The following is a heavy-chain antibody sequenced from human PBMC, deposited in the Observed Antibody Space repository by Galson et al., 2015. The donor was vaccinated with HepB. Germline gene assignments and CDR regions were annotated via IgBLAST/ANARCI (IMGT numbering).Heavy chain of an antibody. CDR3: VRRGGNEFAY. CDR1: GYSFNTHW. Sequence: QSGAEVKKPGESLKISCKCSGYSFNTHWIGWVRQMPGKGLEWMGFIYPDDSTAIYSPSFQGQVTISVDTSISSAYLQWSSLKASDTAMYLCVRRGGNEFAYWGQGTLVTVSS. V-gene: IGHV5-51*01. J-gene: IGHJ4*02. CDR2: IYPDDSTA. D-gene: IGHD5-12*01.